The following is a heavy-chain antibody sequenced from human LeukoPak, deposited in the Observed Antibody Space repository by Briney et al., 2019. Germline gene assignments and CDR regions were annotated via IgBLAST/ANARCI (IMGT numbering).Heavy chain of an antibody. V-gene: IGHV3-48*01. CDR3: ARDHNYAFDY. D-gene: IGHD5-18*01. CDR1: GFPFSIYS. J-gene: IGHJ4*02. Sequence: SGGSLRLSCGASGFPFSIYSMNWVRQAPGKGLEWVSYISSISGTINYADSVKGRFTISGDNARNSLFLQMNSLRAEDTAVYYCARDHNYAFDYWGQGTLVTVSS. CDR2: ISSISGTI.